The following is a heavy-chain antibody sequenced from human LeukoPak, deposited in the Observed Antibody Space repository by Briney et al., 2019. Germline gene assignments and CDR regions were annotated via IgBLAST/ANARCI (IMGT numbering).Heavy chain of an antibody. CDR1: GFTFSSYA. CDR3: ARDDLDGNYVFDY. J-gene: IGHJ4*02. Sequence: GGSLRLSCAASGFTFSSYAMHWVRQAPGKGLEWVAVISYDGSNKYYADSVKGRFTISRDNSKNTLYLQMNSLRAEDTAVYYCARDDLDGNYVFDYWGQGTLVTVSS. CDR2: ISYDGSNK. D-gene: IGHD4-17*01. V-gene: IGHV3-30-3*01.